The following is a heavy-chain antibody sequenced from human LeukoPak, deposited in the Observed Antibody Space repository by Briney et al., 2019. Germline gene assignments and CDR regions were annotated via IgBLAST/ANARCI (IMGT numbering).Heavy chain of an antibody. CDR3: ARDQSDFWSGYYYYYYYYMDV. CDR2: IIPILGIA. CDR1: GGTFSSYT. D-gene: IGHD3-3*01. J-gene: IGHJ6*03. Sequence: SVKVSCKASGGTFSSYTISWVRQAPGQGLEWMGRIIPILGIANYAQKFQGRVTITADKSTSTAYMELSGLRSEDTAVYYCARDQSDFWSGYYYYYYYYMDVWGKGTTVTVSS. V-gene: IGHV1-69*04.